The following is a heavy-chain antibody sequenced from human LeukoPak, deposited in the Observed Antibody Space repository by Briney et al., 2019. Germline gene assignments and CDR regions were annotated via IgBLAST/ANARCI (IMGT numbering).Heavy chain of an antibody. CDR2: ISSSSSYI. V-gene: IGHV3-21*01. CDR1: GFTFSTCT. D-gene: IGHD3-9*01. J-gene: IGHJ3*01. Sequence: GGSLRLSCAASGFTFSTCTMSWVRQAPGKGLEWVSSISSSSSYIYYADSVKGRFTISRDNAKNSLYLQMNSLRAEDTAVYYCARVDYDILTGQEDWGQGTMVTVSS. CDR3: ARVDYDILTGQED.